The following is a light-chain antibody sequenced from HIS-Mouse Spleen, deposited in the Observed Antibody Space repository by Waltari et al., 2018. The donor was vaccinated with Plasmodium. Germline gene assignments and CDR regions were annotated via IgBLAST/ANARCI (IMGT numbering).Light chain of an antibody. J-gene: IGKJ3*01. Sequence: DIVMTQSPATLSVSPGERATRSCRASQSVSSNLAWYQQKPGQAPRLLIYGASTRATGIPARFSGSGSGTEFTLTISSLQSEDFAVYYCQQYNNWSFTFGPGTKVDIK. V-gene: IGKV3-15*01. CDR1: QSVSSN. CDR3: QQYNNWSFT. CDR2: GAS.